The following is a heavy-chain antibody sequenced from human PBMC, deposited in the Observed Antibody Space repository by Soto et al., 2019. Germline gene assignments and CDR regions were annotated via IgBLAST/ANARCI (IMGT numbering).Heavy chain of an antibody. D-gene: IGHD3-22*01. CDR3: AQYVDSDENSHRPSDY. CDR1: GFSFSSYG. Sequence: EVHLLESGGGLVQPGASLRLSCVASGFSFSSYGMSWVRQAPGKGLEWASIISGSGDAKYYADSVKGRFTISRDDSKNTMYLQMDSLRAEDTSVYYFAQYVDSDENSHRPSDYWGQGTLVTVTS. CDR2: ISGSGDAK. V-gene: IGHV3-23*01. J-gene: IGHJ4*02.